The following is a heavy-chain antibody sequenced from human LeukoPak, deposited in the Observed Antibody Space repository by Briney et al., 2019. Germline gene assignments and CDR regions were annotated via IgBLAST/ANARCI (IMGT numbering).Heavy chain of an antibody. J-gene: IGHJ4*02. CDR1: GFTFGSYW. V-gene: IGHV3-74*01. Sequence: PGGSLRLSCAASGFTFGSYWMHWVRQAPGKGLVWVSRINSDGRSISYADSVKGRFTISRDNAKSTLYLQMNSLRAEDTAVYYCARRPVAATPDYFDYWGQGTLVTVSS. CDR3: ARRPVAATPDYFDY. D-gene: IGHD2-15*01. CDR2: INSDGRSI.